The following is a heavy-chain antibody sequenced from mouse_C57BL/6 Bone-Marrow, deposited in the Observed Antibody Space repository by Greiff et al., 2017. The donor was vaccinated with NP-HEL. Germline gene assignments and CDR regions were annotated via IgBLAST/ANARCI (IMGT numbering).Heavy chain of an antibody. D-gene: IGHD1-1*01. CDR2: IDPSDSYT. J-gene: IGHJ2*01. CDR1: GYTFTSYW. Sequence: QVQLQQPGAELVMPGASVKLSCKASGYTFTSYWMHWVKQRPGQGLEWIGEIDPSDSYTNYNQKFKGKSTLTVDKSSSTAYMQLSGLTSEDSAVYYCARASYYGSSPDYWGQGTTLTVSS. CDR3: ARASYYGSSPDY. V-gene: IGHV1-69*01.